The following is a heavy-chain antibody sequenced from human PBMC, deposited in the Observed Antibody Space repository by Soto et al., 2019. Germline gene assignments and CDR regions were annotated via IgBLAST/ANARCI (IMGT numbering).Heavy chain of an antibody. CDR2: ISYDGSNK. Sequence: ESGGGVVQPGRSLRLSCAASGFTFSSYAMHWVRQAPGKGLEWVAVISYDGSNKYYADSVKGRFTISRDNSKNTLYLQMNSLRAEDTAVYYCARDHEWELLLYFDYWGQGTLVTVSS. D-gene: IGHD1-26*01. CDR3: ARDHEWELLLYFDY. J-gene: IGHJ4*02. V-gene: IGHV3-30-3*01. CDR1: GFTFSSYA.